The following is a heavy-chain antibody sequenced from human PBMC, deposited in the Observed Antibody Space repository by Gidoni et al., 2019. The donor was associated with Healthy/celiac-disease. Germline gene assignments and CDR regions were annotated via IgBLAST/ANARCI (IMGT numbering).Heavy chain of an antibody. CDR3: ARQSGAGGFDY. Sequence: EVQLVESGGGLVQPGGSLRLSCAASGFTFSSYWMSWGRQVPGKGLEWVANIKQDGSEKYYVDSVKGRFTISRDNAKNSLYLQMNSLRAEDTAVYYCARQSGAGGFDYWGQGTLVTVSS. J-gene: IGHJ4*02. D-gene: IGHD3-10*01. V-gene: IGHV3-7*03. CDR1: GFTFSSYW. CDR2: IKQDGSEK.